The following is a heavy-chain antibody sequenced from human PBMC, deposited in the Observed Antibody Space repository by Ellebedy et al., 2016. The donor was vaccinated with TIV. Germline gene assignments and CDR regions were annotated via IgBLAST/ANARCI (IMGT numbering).Heavy chain of an antibody. D-gene: IGHD1-26*01. CDR2: VYNTGTT. Sequence: SETLSLXXSVSGDSISGYYWSWIRQPPGKGLEWIGFVYNTGTTNYNASFKSRVTISLDTSKNQFSLNLKSVTAADTAVYYCARRVGDYWGQGILVTVS. CDR3: ARRVGDY. CDR1: GDSISGYY. V-gene: IGHV4-59*13. J-gene: IGHJ4*02.